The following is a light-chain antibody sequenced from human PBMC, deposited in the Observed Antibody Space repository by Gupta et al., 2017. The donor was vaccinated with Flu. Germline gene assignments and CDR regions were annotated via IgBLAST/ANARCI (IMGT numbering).Light chain of an antibody. CDR3: AAWDDSLSALL. CDR1: RSSIGTNY. V-gene: IGLV1-47*01. Sequence: GQGVTISCSGGRSSIGTNYVFWYQQLPGRAPRLLISKNSQRPSGVPDRFSGSKSGTSASLAISGLRSEDEAIYHCAAWDDSLSALLFGGGTKLTVL. CDR2: KNS. J-gene: IGLJ3*02.